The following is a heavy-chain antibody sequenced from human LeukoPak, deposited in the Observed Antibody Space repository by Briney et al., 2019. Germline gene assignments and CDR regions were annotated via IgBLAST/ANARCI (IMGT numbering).Heavy chain of an antibody. J-gene: IGHJ4*02. CDR3: ARGDGYNFFDY. D-gene: IGHD5-24*01. CDR2: IYVDGTT. CDR1: GFTVSSNY. V-gene: IGHV3-53*01. Sequence: GGSLRLSCAASGFTVSSNYMSWVRQAPGKGLEWVSVIYVDGTTYYADSVKGRFTISRDNSKNTLSLQMNSLRAEDTAVYYCARGDGYNFFDYWGQGTLVTVSS.